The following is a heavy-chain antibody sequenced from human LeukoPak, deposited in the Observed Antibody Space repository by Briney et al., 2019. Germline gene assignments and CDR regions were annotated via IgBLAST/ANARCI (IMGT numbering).Heavy chain of an antibody. D-gene: IGHD3-3*01. CDR1: GFTFSSYW. V-gene: IGHV3-7*01. J-gene: IGHJ4*02. Sequence: PGGFLRLSCAASGFTFSSYWMSWVRQAPGKGLEWVANIKQDGSEKYYVDSVKGRFTISRDNAKNSLYLQMNSLKAEDTAVYYCASNTYYDFWSGYRDYWGQGTLVTVSS. CDR2: IKQDGSEK. CDR3: ASNTYYDFWSGYRDY.